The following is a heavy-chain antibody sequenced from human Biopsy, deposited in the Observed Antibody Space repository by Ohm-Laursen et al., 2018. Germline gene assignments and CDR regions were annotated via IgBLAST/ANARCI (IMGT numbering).Heavy chain of an antibody. CDR1: GGDINNYY. D-gene: IGHD3-22*01. V-gene: IGHV4-4*07. J-gene: IGHJ3*01. CDR3: ASVVLGPTNDAFDL. Sequence: GTLSLTCNVSGGDINNYYWSWIRQPAGKGLEWIGRIYPGGNTNYNPSLKSRVTMSVDTSKKKLSLRLRSVTAADTDMYYCASVVLGPTNDAFDLWGQGTMVVVSS. CDR2: IYPGGNT.